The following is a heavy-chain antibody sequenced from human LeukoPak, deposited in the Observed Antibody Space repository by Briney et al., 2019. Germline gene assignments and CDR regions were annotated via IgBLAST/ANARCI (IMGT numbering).Heavy chain of an antibody. CDR1: GFTFSSYE. J-gene: IGHJ3*01. CDR3: ARGFWSSSNWHVSAFDF. Sequence: GGSLRLSCAASGFTFSSYEMNWVRKAPGKGLEWVSYISSSGSTIYYADSVKGRFTISRDNAKNSLYLQMNSLRAEDTAVYYCARGFWSSSNWHVSAFDFWGQGTMVTVSS. CDR2: ISSSGSTI. V-gene: IGHV3-48*03. D-gene: IGHD6-13*01.